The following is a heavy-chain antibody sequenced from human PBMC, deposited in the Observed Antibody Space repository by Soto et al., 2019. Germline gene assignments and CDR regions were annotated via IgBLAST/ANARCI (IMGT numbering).Heavy chain of an antibody. CDR3: AKCATVPAAIAY. CDR1: GYTFTSYA. D-gene: IGHD2-2*02. V-gene: IGHV1-3*01. Sequence: QVQLVQSGAEVKKPGASVKVSCKASGYTFTSYAMHWVRQAPGQRLEWMGWINAGNGNTKYSQKFQGRVTITRDTSASTAYMDLSSLRSEDTAVYYCAKCATVPAAIAYWGQGTLVTVSS. J-gene: IGHJ4*02. CDR2: INAGNGNT.